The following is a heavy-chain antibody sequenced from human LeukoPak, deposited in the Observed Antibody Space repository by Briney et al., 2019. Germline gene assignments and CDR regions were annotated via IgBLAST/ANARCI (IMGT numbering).Heavy chain of an antibody. V-gene: IGHV3-48*01. D-gene: IGHD3-10*01. CDR1: GFTFNSYS. CDR3: ATVSRGAFDI. J-gene: IGHJ3*02. Sequence: GGSLRLSCAASGFTFNSYSMNWVRQAPGKGLEWVSYISRSSDIIYYADSVKGRFAISRDNAKNSLYLQMNSLRAEDTAVYYCATVSRGAFDIWGLGTMVTVSS. CDR2: ISRSSDII.